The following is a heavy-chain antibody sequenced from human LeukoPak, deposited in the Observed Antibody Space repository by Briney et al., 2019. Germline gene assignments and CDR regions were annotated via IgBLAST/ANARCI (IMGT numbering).Heavy chain of an antibody. CDR2: ISAYNGNT. Sequence: GASVKVSCKASGYTFTSYGISWVRQAPGQGLEWMGWISAYNGNTNYAQKLQGRVTMTTDTSTSTAYMELRSLRSDDTAVYYCARAKVFLEWLLLEADAFDIWGQGTMVTVSS. J-gene: IGHJ3*02. V-gene: IGHV1-18*01. D-gene: IGHD3-3*01. CDR3: ARAKVFLEWLLLEADAFDI. CDR1: GYTFTSYG.